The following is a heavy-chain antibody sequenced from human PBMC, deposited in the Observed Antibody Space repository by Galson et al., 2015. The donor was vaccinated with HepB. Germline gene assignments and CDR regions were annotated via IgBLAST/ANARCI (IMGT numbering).Heavy chain of an antibody. CDR3: VKFRGMEVPAYYFGY. Sequence: SLRLSCAASGFNNHAMSWVRQAPGKGLEWVSTLSSSGRSTYYADSVKGRFSISRDGSTNTLFLQLDSLRVEDTAIYYCVKFRGMEVPAYYFGYWGQGTPVTVSS. CDR1: GFNNHA. D-gene: IGHD2-2*01. V-gene: IGHV3-23*01. CDR2: LSSSGRST. J-gene: IGHJ4*02.